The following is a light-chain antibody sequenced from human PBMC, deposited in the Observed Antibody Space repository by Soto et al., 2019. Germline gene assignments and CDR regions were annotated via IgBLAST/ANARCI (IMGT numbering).Light chain of an antibody. Sequence: NQMTHSPSSVSASLGASVTITCRASQGISRSLDWYQQKPGKAPKLLIYAASSLQSGVPSRFRGSGSGTDFTLTISSLQPEDFATYYCQQANSFPLTFGQGTRLEIK. V-gene: IGKV1-12*01. CDR2: AAS. CDR3: QQANSFPLT. J-gene: IGKJ5*01. CDR1: QGISRS.